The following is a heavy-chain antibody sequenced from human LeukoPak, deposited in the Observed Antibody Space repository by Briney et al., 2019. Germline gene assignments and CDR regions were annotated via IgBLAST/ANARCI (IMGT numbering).Heavy chain of an antibody. D-gene: IGHD2-2*01. J-gene: IGHJ4*02. Sequence: GGSLRLSCAASGFTFSDYYMSWIRQAPGKGLEWVSYISSSGSTIYYADSVKGRFTISRDNAKNSLYLQMNSLRAEDTAVYYCARKVVGVRAATPYFDYWGQGTLVTVSS. CDR2: ISSSGSTI. V-gene: IGHV3-11*01. CDR1: GFTFSDYY. CDR3: ARKVVGVRAATPYFDY.